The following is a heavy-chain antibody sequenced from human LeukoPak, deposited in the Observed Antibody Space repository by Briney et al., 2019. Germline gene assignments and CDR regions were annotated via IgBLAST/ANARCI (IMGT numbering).Heavy chain of an antibody. CDR1: GFTFSSYG. Sequence: GGSLRLSCAASGFTFSSYGMSWVRQAPGKGLEWVSAISGSGGSTYYADSVKGRLTISRDNSKNTLYLQMNSLRAEDTAVYYCARAKPKNMVRGLIMRRESRYYFDYWGQGTLVTVSS. CDR3: ARAKPKNMVRGLIMRRESRYYFDY. J-gene: IGHJ4*02. CDR2: ISGSGGST. D-gene: IGHD3-10*01. V-gene: IGHV3-23*01.